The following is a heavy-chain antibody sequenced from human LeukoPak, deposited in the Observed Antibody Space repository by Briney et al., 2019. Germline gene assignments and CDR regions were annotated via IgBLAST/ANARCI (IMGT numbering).Heavy chain of an antibody. CDR2: INWSGGST. D-gene: IGHD1-14*01. Sequence: PGGSLRLSCAAPGFTFDDYGMSWVRQAPGKGLEWVSGINWSGGSTGYADSVKGRFTISRDNAKNSLYLQMNSLRAEDTAVYYCARVATGPLYYYHYMDVWGKGTTVTVSS. CDR3: ARVATGPLYYYHYMDV. J-gene: IGHJ6*03. V-gene: IGHV3-20*04. CDR1: GFTFDDYG.